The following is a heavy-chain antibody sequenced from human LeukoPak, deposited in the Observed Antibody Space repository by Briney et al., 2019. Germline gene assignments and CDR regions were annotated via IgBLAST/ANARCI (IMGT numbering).Heavy chain of an antibody. Sequence: SETLSLTCIVSGGSISSSSYSWGWIRQPPGKGLEWIGSIYYSGSTYYSPSLKSRVTISVDTSKNQLSLKLSSVTAADTAVYFCASASGADFDYWGQGTLVTVSS. D-gene: IGHD3-10*01. CDR2: IYYSGST. CDR3: ASASGADFDY. CDR1: GGSISSSSYS. J-gene: IGHJ4*02. V-gene: IGHV4-39*01.